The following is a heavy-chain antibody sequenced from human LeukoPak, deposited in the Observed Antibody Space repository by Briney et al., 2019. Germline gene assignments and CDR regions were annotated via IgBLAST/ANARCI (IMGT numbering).Heavy chain of an antibody. Sequence: GSLRLSCAASGFTFSSYWMSWVRQAPGKGLEWVANIKQDGSEKYYVDSVKGRFTISRDNAKNSLYLQMNSLRAEDTAVYYCARDPTVGTAIVGYFDYWGQGTLVTVSS. CDR3: ARDPTVGTAIVGYFDY. D-gene: IGHD5-18*01. V-gene: IGHV3-7*01. CDR1: GFTFSSYW. J-gene: IGHJ4*02. CDR2: IKQDGSEK.